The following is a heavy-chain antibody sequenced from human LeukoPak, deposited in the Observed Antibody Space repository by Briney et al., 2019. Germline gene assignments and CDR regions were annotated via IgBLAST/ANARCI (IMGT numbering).Heavy chain of an antibody. V-gene: IGHV4-34*01. J-gene: IGHJ4*02. CDR1: YY. CDR2: INHSGST. D-gene: IGHD2-15*01. CDR3: ARGTPLTGYCSGGSCYPFDY. Sequence: YYWSWIRQPPGKGLEWIGEINHSGSTNYNPSLKSRVTISVDTSKNQFSLKLSSVTAADTAVYYCARGTPLTGYCSGGSCYPFDYWGQGTLVTVSS.